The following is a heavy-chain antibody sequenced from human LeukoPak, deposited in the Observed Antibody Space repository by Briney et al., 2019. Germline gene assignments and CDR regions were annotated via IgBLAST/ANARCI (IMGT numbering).Heavy chain of an antibody. Sequence: ASVKVSCKASGYTFTSYYMHWVRQAPEQGLVWMGIINPSGGSTSYAQKFQGRVTMTRDTSTSTVYMELSSLRSEDTAVYYCARDPGYDFWSGWYFDYWGQGTLVTVSS. CDR3: ARDPGYDFWSGWYFDY. D-gene: IGHD3-3*01. J-gene: IGHJ4*02. V-gene: IGHV1-46*01. CDR1: GYTFTSYY. CDR2: INPSGGST.